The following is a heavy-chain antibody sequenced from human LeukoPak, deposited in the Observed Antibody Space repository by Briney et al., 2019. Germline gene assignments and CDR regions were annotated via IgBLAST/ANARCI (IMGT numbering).Heavy chain of an antibody. CDR3: ARDFTPEWFDIH. J-gene: IGHJ4*02. Sequence: GRSLRLSCVASGLAFSSYSMHWVRQAPGKGLEWVGVISYDGSDEYYTDSVKGRFTISRDNSKNTVYLQMNSLRADDTAVYYCARDFTPEWFDIHWGQGTLVTVS. CDR1: GLAFSSYS. D-gene: IGHD3-3*01. CDR2: ISYDGSDE. V-gene: IGHV3-30*04.